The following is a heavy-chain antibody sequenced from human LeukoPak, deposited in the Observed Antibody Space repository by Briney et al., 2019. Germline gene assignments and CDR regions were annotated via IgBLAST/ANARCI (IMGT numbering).Heavy chain of an antibody. CDR2: ISSSGSTI. CDR1: GFTFSSYE. D-gene: IGHD6-19*01. Sequence: GGSPRLSCAASGFTFSSYEMNWVRQAPGKGLEWVSYISSSGSTIYYADSVKGRFTISRDNAKNSLYLQMNSLRSEDTAVYYCARETPDSSGWDWGQGTLVTVSS. J-gene: IGHJ4*02. CDR3: ARETPDSSGWD. V-gene: IGHV3-48*03.